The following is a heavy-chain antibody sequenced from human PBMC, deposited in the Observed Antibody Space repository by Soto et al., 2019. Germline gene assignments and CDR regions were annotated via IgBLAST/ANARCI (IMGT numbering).Heavy chain of an antibody. CDR2: VYNSGAT. CDR3: ARFHLYTYDSANWFDP. V-gene: IGHV4-4*07. CDR1: GDSLSGYY. J-gene: IGHJ5*02. D-gene: IGHD5-18*01. Sequence: SETLSLTCTVSGDSLSGYYWTWIRQPAGGGLQWLGRVYNSGATNYNPSLRGRVTMSIDTSQRQFSLKLNSVTAADTAVYYCARFHLYTYDSANWFDPWGQGTLVTVSS.